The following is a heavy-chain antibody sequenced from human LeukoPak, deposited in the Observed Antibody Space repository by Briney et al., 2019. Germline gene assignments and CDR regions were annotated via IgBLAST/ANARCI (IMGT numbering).Heavy chain of an antibody. J-gene: IGHJ4*02. D-gene: IGHD5-12*01. CDR3: ARGGYSTGGY. V-gene: IGHV1-2*02. Sequence: ASVKVSCKASGYTFTDYYMHWVRQAPGQGLEWMGWINPNSGGPNYAQKFQGRVTMTSDTSITTAYMELSSLISDDTAVYYCARGGYSTGGYWGQGTLVTVSS. CDR2: INPNSGGP. CDR1: GYTFTDYY.